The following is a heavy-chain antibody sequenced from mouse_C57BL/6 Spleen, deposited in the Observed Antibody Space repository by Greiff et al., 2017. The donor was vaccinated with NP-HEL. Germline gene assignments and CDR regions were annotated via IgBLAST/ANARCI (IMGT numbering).Heavy chain of an antibody. D-gene: IGHD2-1*01. CDR2: IYPSDSET. Sequence: VQLQQPGAELVRPGSSVKLSCKASGYTFTSYWMDWVKQRPGQGLEWIGNIYPSDSETHYNQKFKDKATLTVDKSSSTAYMQLSSLTSEDSAVYYCARGDGNYEDYFDYWGQGTTLTVSS. J-gene: IGHJ2*01. CDR3: ARGDGNYEDYFDY. V-gene: IGHV1-61*01. CDR1: GYTFTSYW.